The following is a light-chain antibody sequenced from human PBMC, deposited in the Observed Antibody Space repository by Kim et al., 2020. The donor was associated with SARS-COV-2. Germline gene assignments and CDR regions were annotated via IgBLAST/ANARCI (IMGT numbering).Light chain of an antibody. V-gene: IGLV1-51*01. Sequence: GQKVTISCSGSSSNIGNNYVDWYQQFSGTAPKLFIYDNNKRLSEIPDRFSGSKSGTSATLGITGLQTGDEADYYCGTWDSSLSAYVFGTGTKVTVL. CDR3: GTWDSSLSAYV. CDR2: DNN. CDR1: SSNIGNNY. J-gene: IGLJ1*01.